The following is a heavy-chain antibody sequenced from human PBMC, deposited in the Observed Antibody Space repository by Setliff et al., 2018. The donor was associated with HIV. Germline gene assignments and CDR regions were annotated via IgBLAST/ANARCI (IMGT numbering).Heavy chain of an antibody. CDR3: ARDLPTVVPSWFDP. V-gene: IGHV1-69*13. D-gene: IGHD4-17*01. Sequence: GASVKVSCKASGGTFSSFSSKAISWVRQAPGQGLEWMGGIIPIVGTADYAQKFQGRVTITADESTTTAYLELTSLRPEDTAFYYCARDLPTVVPSWFDPWGQGTLVTVSS. J-gene: IGHJ5*02. CDR1: GGTFSSFSSKA. CDR2: IIPIVGTA.